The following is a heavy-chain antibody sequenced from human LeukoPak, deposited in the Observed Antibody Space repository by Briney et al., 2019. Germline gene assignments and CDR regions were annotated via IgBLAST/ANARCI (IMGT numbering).Heavy chain of an antibody. CDR3: ARVGIALTSPFDY. D-gene: IGHD1-1*01. J-gene: IGHJ4*02. Sequence: GGSLRLSCLASGFTFSDYYMSWVRQAPGKGLEWISYISSRGYPTYYAESVKGRFTISRDNAKNTLYLQMHNLRADDTAVYFCARVGIALTSPFDYWGLGTLVAVSS. CDR1: GFTFSDYY. CDR2: ISSRGYPT. V-gene: IGHV3-11*01.